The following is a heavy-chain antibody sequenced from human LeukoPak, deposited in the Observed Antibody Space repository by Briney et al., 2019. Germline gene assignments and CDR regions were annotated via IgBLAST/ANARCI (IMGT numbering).Heavy chain of an antibody. CDR3: ARDLAYRGYAHGVYYYGMDV. V-gene: IGHV4-59*01. D-gene: IGHD5-12*01. CDR1: GGSISSYY. CDR2: IYYSGST. Sequence: PSETLSLTCTVSGGSISSYYWSWIRQPPGKGLEWIGYIYYSGSTNYNPSLKSRVTISVDTSKNQFSLKLSSVTAADTVVYYCARDLAYRGYAHGVYYYGMDVWGQGTTVTVSS. J-gene: IGHJ6*02.